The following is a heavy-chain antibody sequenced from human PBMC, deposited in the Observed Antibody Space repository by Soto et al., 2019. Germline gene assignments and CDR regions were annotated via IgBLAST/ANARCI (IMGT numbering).Heavy chain of an antibody. CDR3: AFLPYYCYYFRWGYSDNWFDP. V-gene: IGHV1-69*02. J-gene: IGHJ5*02. CDR2: IIPILGIA. CDR1: GGTFSSYT. D-gene: IGHD3-10*02. Sequence: ASVKVSCKASGGTFSSYTISWVRQAPGQGLEWMGRIIPILGIANYAQKYQGRVTITADKYTSTAYMVLSSLRSEYTAVYYFAFLPYYCYYFRWGYSDNWFDPWVQGTLGSVSS.